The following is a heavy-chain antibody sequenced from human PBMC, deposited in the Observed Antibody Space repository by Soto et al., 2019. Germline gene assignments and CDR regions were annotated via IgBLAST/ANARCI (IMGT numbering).Heavy chain of an antibody. D-gene: IGHD2-8*01. Sequence: ASVKASCKASGYSFTDYHIHWVRQAPGQGLEWLGRINPKSGGTSTAQKFQGWVTMTTDTSISTASMELTRLTSDDTAIYYCARGDSKDCSNGVCSFFYNHDMDVWVQGTTVTVSS. CDR3: ARGDSKDCSNGVCSFFYNHDMDV. CDR2: INPKSGGT. CDR1: GYSFTDYH. J-gene: IGHJ6*02. V-gene: IGHV1-2*04.